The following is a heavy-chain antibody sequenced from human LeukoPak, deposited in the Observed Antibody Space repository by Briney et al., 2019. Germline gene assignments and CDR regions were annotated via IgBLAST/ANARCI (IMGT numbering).Heavy chain of an antibody. CDR1: GGSFSGYY. V-gene: IGHV4-34*01. CDR2: INHSGST. J-gene: IGHJ5*02. D-gene: IGHD6-13*01. CDR3: ARAVAAAALNWFDP. Sequence: PSETLSLTCAVYGGSFSGYYWSLIRQPPGKGLEWIGEINHSGSTNYNPPLKSRVTISVDTSKNQFSLKLSSVTAADTAVYYCARAVAAAALNWFDPWGQGTLVTVSS.